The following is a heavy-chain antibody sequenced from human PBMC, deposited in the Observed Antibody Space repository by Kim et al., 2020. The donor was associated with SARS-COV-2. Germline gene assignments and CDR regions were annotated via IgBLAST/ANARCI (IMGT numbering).Heavy chain of an antibody. CDR3: ASDEMGATQDY. V-gene: IGHV1-18*01. D-gene: IGHD1-26*01. J-gene: IGHJ4*02. CDR1: GYTFTSYG. Sequence: ASVKVSCKASGYTFTSYGISWVRQAPGQGLEWMGWISAYNGNTNYAQKLQGRVTMTTETSTSTAYMELRSLRSDDTAVYYCASDEMGATQDYWGQGTLVTVSS. CDR2: ISAYNGNT.